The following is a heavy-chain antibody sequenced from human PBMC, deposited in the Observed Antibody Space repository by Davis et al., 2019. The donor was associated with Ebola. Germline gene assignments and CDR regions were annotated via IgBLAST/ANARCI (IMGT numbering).Heavy chain of an antibody. CDR1: GGSVSSGSYY. J-gene: IGHJ6*04. CDR3: ASYEYSSSFYYYYGMDV. CDR2: IYYSGST. D-gene: IGHD6-6*01. Sequence: SETLSLTCTVSGGSVSSGSYYWSWIRQPPGKGLEWIGYIYYSGSTNYNPSLRSRVTISVDTSKNQFSLTLSSVTAADTAVYYCASYEYSSSFYYYYGMDVWGKGTTVTVSS. V-gene: IGHV4-61*01.